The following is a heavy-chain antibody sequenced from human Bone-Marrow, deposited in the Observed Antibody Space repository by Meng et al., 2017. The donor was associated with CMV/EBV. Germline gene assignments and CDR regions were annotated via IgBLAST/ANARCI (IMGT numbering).Heavy chain of an antibody. J-gene: IGHJ6*01. Sequence: ASVKVSCKASGYTFTSYDINWVRQATGQGLEWMGWINPNSGNTGYAQKFQGRVTMTRNTSISTAYMELSSLRSEDTAVYYCARAGSSGWDYYYYYGMDVWGQGTTVTVSS. CDR3: ARAGSSGWDYYYYYGMDV. CDR2: INPNSGNT. CDR1: GYTFTSYD. V-gene: IGHV1-8*01. D-gene: IGHD6-19*01.